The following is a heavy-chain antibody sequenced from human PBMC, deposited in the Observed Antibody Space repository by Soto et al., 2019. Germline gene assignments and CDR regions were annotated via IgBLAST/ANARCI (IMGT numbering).Heavy chain of an antibody. CDR2: IKTKSDGGTT. Sequence: GGSLRLSCAASGFTFSNAWMNWVRQAPGKGLEWVGHIKTKSDGGTTDYAAPVKGRFTISRDDSRDTLYLQMNSLKTEDTALYYCTTGGSSGWYRGNYWSQGTLVTVSS. J-gene: IGHJ4*02. CDR3: TTGGSSGWYRGNY. D-gene: IGHD6-19*01. CDR1: GFTFSNAW. V-gene: IGHV3-15*07.